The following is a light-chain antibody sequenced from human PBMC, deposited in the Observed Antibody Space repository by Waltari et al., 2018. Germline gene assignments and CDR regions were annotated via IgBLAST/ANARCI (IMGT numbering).Light chain of an antibody. CDR3: QHYLRLPVT. CDR1: QRVTRA. V-gene: IGKV3-20*01. J-gene: IGKJ1*01. Sequence: EIVLTQSPGTLSLSPGESATLSCRTSQRVTRALAWYQQKPGQAPRLLIYGASTRATGIPDRFSGSGSGPDFSLTISSLEPEDVAVYYCQHYLRLPVTFGQGTKVEVK. CDR2: GAS.